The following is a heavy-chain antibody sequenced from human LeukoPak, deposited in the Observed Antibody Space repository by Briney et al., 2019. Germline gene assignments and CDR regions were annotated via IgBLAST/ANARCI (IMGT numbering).Heavy chain of an antibody. J-gene: IGHJ4*02. V-gene: IGHV4-38-2*02. Sequence: PSETLSLTCSVSGHSIGSGYYWGWIRQPPGKGLEWIGSMYHSGSTFYNPSLKSRVTISVDTSKNQVSLDLSSVTAADTAVYYCASEWDYYDSSGYYRDWGQGTPVTVSS. CDR2: MYHSGST. CDR3: ASEWDYYDSSGYYRD. CDR1: GHSIGSGYY. D-gene: IGHD3-22*01.